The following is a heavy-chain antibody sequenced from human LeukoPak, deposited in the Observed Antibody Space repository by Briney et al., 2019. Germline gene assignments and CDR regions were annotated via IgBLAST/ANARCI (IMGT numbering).Heavy chain of an antibody. V-gene: IGHV1-2*02. Sequence: ASVKVSCKASGYTFTGYYMHWVRQAPGQGLEWMGWINPNSGGTNYAQKFQGRVTMTRDTSISTVYMELSSLRSDDTAVYYCAREYTYGQGVDYWGQGTLVTVSS. J-gene: IGHJ4*02. CDR3: AREYTYGQGVDY. D-gene: IGHD5-18*01. CDR1: GYTFTGYY. CDR2: INPNSGGT.